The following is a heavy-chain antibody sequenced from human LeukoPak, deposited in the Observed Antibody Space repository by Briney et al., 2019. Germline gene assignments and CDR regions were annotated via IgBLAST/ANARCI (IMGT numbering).Heavy chain of an antibody. CDR1: VGTFISYA. D-gene: IGHD1-26*01. CDR3: ARDSGGDSGSYGLALYNWFDP. J-gene: IGHJ5*02. Sequence: SVKVSCKASVGTFISYAISWVRQAPGQGREWMGGIIPIFGTANYAQKFQGRVTITADKSTSTAYMELSSLRSEDTAVYYCARDSGGDSGSYGLALYNWFDPWGQGTLVTASS. V-gene: IGHV1-69*06. CDR2: IIPIFGTA.